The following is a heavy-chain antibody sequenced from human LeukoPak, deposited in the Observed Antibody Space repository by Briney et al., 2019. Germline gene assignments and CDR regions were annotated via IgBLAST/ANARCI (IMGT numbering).Heavy chain of an antibody. CDR1: GCSISSYY. CDR3: ARLIDAFDI. Sequence: SATLSLTCTVSGCSISSYYWSWIRQPPGKGLEGIGYIYDSGSTNYYPSLKSRVSISVDTSKNQFSLKLSSVTAADTAVYYCARLIDAFDIWGQGTMVTVSS. J-gene: IGHJ3*02. CDR2: IYDSGST. V-gene: IGHV4-59*08. D-gene: IGHD3-22*01.